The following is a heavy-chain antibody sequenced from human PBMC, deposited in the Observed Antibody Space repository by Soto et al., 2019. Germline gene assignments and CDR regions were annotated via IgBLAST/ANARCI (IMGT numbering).Heavy chain of an antibody. V-gene: IGHV1-18*01. CDR2: SVAGSGNT. Sequence: QVQLVQSGAEVTKPGASVKLSCKTSDYAFSAFGLSWVRQAPGQGLQWMGWSVAGSGNTGYAQNCQGRVTVTTDRSTNTGYMGLRSLTSDDTALYYCARVAGYGSGSRHFDTWGQGTLVTVSS. CDR1: DYAFSAFG. J-gene: IGHJ4*02. D-gene: IGHD3-10*01. CDR3: ARVAGYGSGSRHFDT.